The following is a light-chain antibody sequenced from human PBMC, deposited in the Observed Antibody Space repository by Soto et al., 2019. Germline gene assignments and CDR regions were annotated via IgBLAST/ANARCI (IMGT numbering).Light chain of an antibody. CDR2: GAS. J-gene: IGKJ4*01. CDR1: QSVSSN. CDR3: QQYNNWPPVT. V-gene: IGKV3-15*01. Sequence: EIVMTQSPATLSVSSGERATLSCRASQSVSSNLAWYQQKPGQAPRLLIYGASTRATGIPARFSGSGSGTEFTLTISGLQSEDFAVYYCQQYNNWPPVTFGGGTKVEIK.